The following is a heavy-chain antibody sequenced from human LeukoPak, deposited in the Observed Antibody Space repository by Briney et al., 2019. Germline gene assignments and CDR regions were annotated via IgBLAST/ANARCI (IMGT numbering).Heavy chain of an antibody. CDR3: ARAQGGEWLLQAPLDY. V-gene: IGHV4-61*02. Sequence: PSQTLSLTCTVSGGSISSGSYYWSWIRQPAGKGLEWIGRIYTSGSTNYNPSLKCRVTISVDTSKNQFSLKLSSVTAADTAVYYCARAQGGEWLLQAPLDYWGQGTLVTVSS. CDR1: GGSISSGSYY. CDR2: IYTSGST. J-gene: IGHJ4*02. D-gene: IGHD3-22*01.